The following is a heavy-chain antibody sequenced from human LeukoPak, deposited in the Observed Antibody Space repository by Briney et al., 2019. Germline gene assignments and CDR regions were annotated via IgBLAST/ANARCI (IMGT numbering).Heavy chain of an antibody. J-gene: IGHJ3*02. CDR2: FFHGGST. D-gene: IGHD3-16*01. CDR1: GGSISTYY. Sequence: PSETLSLTCTVSGGSISTYYWGWIRQPPGQGLECVGYFFHGGSTNYNPSLKTRVTISVDTSKNQFSLKLSSVTAADTAVYYCARLGQPNAFDIWGQGTMVTVSP. V-gene: IGHV4-59*08. CDR3: ARLGQPNAFDI.